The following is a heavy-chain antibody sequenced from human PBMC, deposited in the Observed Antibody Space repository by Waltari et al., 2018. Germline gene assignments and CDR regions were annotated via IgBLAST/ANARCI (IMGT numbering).Heavy chain of an antibody. D-gene: IGHD3-16*01. CDR3: AREEFGYFDY. V-gene: IGHV4-59*11. J-gene: IGHJ4*02. Sequence: QVQLQESGPGLVKPSETLSLTCTVSGGSISSHYWSWIRQPPGKGLEWIGYIYYSGSTNSNPSLKSRVTISVDTSKNQFSLKLSSVTAADTAVYYCAREEFGYFDYWGQGTLVTVSS. CDR1: GGSISSHY. CDR2: IYYSGST.